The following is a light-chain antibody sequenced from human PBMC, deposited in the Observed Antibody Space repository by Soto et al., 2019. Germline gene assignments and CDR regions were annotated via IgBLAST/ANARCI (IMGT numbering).Light chain of an antibody. Sequence: IQLTQSPSSLSASVGDRVTITCRASQGISSYLAWYQQKPGKAPKLLIYAASTLQSGVPSRFSGSGSGTDFTLTSSSLQPEDFATYYCQQLNSYPGLTFGGGTKVEIK. V-gene: IGKV1-9*01. J-gene: IGKJ4*01. CDR2: AAS. CDR3: QQLNSYPGLT. CDR1: QGISSY.